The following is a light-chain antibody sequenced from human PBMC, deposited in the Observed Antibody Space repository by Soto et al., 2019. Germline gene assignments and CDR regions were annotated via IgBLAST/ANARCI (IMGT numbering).Light chain of an antibody. V-gene: IGKV3-15*01. CDR2: GAS. CDR1: QSVGIN. CDR3: QQYDTLPYT. J-gene: IGKJ2*01. Sequence: EIVMTQSSDTLSVAPGERATLSCRASQSVGINLGWYQQKPGQAPRLLISGASTRATGIPVRFSGSGSGTEFTLTISSLLSEDFAVYYCQQYDTLPYTLRRGTKVDI.